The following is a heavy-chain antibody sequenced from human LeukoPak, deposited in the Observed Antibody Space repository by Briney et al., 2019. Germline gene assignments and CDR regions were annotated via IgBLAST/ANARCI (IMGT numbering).Heavy chain of an antibody. CDR3: ARLLRPYSYDSSGYFTTSFDF. V-gene: IGHV4-4*07. CDR1: GGSISSYY. J-gene: IGHJ3*01. Sequence: SETLSLTCTVSGGSISSYYWSWIRQPAGKGLEWIGHIYTTGSTNYNPSLKSRVTMSVDTSKNQSSLKLTSMTAADTAVYYCARLLRPYSYDSSGYFTTSFDFWGQGTMVTVSS. CDR2: IYTTGST. D-gene: IGHD3-22*01.